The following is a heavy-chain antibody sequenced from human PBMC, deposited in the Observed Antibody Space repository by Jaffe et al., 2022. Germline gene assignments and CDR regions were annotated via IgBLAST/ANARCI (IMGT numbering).Heavy chain of an antibody. CDR3: ARRKWCSGGSCYSDSVWYFDL. V-gene: IGHV4-39*01. J-gene: IGHJ2*01. D-gene: IGHD2-15*01. CDR2: IYYSGST. CDR1: GGSISSSSYY. Sequence: QLQLQESGPGLVKPSETLSLTCTVSGGSISSSSYYWGWIRQPPGKGLEWIGSIYYSGSTYYNPSLKSRVTISVDTSKNQFSLKLSSVTAADTAVYYCARRKWCSGGSCYSDSVWYFDLWGRGTLVTVSS.